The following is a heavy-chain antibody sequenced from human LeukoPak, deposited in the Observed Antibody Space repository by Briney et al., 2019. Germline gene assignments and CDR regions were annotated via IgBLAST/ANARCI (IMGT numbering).Heavy chain of an antibody. V-gene: IGHV4-59*12. J-gene: IGHJ5*02. CDR2: IYYSGST. CDR3: ARGELWFGELLRGLTYTWFDP. CDR1: GGSISSYY. Sequence: SETLSLTCTVSGGSISSYYWSWIRQPPGKGLEWIGYIYYSGSTNYNPPLKSRVTISVDTSKNQFSLKLSSVTAADTAVYYCARGELWFGELLRGLTYTWFDPWGQGTLVTVSS. D-gene: IGHD3-10*01.